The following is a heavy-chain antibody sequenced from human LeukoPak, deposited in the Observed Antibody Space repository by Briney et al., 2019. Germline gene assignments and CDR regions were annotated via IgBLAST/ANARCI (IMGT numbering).Heavy chain of an antibody. CDR3: ARDFSVTMTTGTTGDY. V-gene: IGHV3-48*03. J-gene: IGHJ4*02. Sequence: AGGSLRLSCAASGFTFSSYDMNWVRQAPGKGLEWVSYISSSCCPIFYAVSVKGRFTISRDIDEHSLYLKLSSLKAEDTAVYYCARDFSVTMTTGTTGDYWGQGNLVTASS. D-gene: IGHD1-7*01. CDR1: GFTFSSYD. CDR2: ISSSCCPI.